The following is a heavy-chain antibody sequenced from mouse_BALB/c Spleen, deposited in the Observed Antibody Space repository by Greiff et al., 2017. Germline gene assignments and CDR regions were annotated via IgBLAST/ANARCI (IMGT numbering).Heavy chain of an antibody. D-gene: IGHD1-1*01. V-gene: IGHV1-39*01. J-gene: IGHJ4*01. CDR3: ERAGGSSAYAMDY. CDR1: GYSFTGYN. CDR2: IGPYYGGT. Sequence: VQLLQSGPGLVKPGASVKISCKASGYSFTGYNMNWVKQSNGKGLEWIGKIGPYYGGTSYNQKLKGKATLTVDKSSSTAYMQLKSLTSEDSAVYCGERAGGSSAYAMDYWGQGTSVTVSS.